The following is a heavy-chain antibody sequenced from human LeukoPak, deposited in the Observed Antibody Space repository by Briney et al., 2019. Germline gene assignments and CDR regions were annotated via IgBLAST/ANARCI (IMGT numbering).Heavy chain of an antibody. CDR1: GFTFRSYW. J-gene: IGHJ4*02. CDR3: ARVVSSGWYYFDY. V-gene: IGHV3-74*01. D-gene: IGHD6-19*01. CDR2: INSDGSST. Sequence: GGSPRLSRAASGFTFRSYWVHLVRQAPGKGVVGVSRINSDGSSTSYADSVKGRFTISRDNAKNTLYLQMNSLRAEDTAVYYCARVVSSGWYYFDYWGQGTLVTVSS.